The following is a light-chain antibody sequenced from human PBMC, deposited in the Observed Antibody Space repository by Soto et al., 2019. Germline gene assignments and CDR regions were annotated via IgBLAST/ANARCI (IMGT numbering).Light chain of an antibody. V-gene: IGLV2-14*01. Sequence: QSVLTQPASVSGSPGQWITISCTGTSTDVGGYNYVSWYQQHPGKAPKLMISDVSNRPSGVSIRFSGSKSGNTASLTISGLQAEDEADYYCNSYSSSTTLYLFGTGTKVTVL. CDR3: NSYSSSTTLYL. CDR2: DVS. CDR1: STDVGGYNY. J-gene: IGLJ1*01.